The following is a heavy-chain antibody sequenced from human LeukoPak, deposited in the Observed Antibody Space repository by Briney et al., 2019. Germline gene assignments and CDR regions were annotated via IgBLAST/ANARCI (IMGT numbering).Heavy chain of an antibody. CDR1: GLTVSSSY. J-gene: IGHJ3*02. D-gene: IGHD2/OR15-2a*01. CDR2: NYNDGST. CDR3: ARNILFAFDI. Sequence: GGSLRLSCAASGLTVSSSYMSWVRQAPGKGLEWVSINYNDGSTYYADSMKGRFTISRDNSKNTLYLQVNSLRAEDTAMYYCARNILFAFDIWGQGTMVTVSS. V-gene: IGHV3-53*01.